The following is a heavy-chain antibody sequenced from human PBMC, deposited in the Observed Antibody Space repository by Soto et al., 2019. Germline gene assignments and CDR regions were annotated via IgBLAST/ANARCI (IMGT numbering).Heavy chain of an antibody. CDR2: IYYSGST. CDR1: GGSISSYY. J-gene: IGHJ4*02. V-gene: IGHV4-59*01. CDR3: ASGYSYGDIDY. Sequence: SETLCLTCTGSGGSISSYYWSWIRQPPGKGLEWIGYIYYSGSTNYNPSLKSRVTISVDTSKNQFSLKLSSVTAADTAVYYCASGYSYGDIDYWGQGTLVTVS. D-gene: IGHD5-18*01.